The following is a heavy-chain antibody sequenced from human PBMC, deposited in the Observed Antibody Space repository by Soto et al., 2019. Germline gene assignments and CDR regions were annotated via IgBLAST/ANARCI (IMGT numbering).Heavy chain of an antibody. V-gene: IGHV4-59*12. Sequence: SETLSLTCTVSGGSISSYYWSWIRQPPGKGLEWIGYIYYSGSTNYNPSLKSRVTISVDTSKNQFSLKLSSVTAADTAVYYCARDGNYGGNSNFDYWGQGTLVTVSS. CDR1: GGSISSYY. J-gene: IGHJ4*02. CDR2: IYYSGST. D-gene: IGHD4-17*01. CDR3: ARDGNYGGNSNFDY.